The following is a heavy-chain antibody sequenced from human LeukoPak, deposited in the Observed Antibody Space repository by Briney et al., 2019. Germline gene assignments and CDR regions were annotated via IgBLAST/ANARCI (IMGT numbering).Heavy chain of an antibody. CDR2: IRYDGSNK. CDR1: GFTFSSYG. V-gene: IGHV3-30*02. D-gene: IGHD2-21*01. J-gene: IGHJ4*02. Sequence: PGRSLRLSCAASGFTFSSYGMHWVRQAPGKGLEWVAFIRYDGSNKYYADSVKGRFTISRDNSKNTLYLQMNSLRAEDTAVYYCAKEGNGLLPMGYWGQGTLVTVSS. CDR3: AKEGNGLLPMGY.